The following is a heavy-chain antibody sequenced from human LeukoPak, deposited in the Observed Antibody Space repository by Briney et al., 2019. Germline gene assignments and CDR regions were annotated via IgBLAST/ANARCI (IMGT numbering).Heavy chain of an antibody. CDR3: AKLGGRATAFGYFDI. CDR2: ISGCGDNT. CDR1: GFPFSPYG. V-gene: IGHV3-23*01. J-gene: IGHJ2*01. D-gene: IGHD3-16*01. Sequence: GGSQTLLCAASGFPFSPYGMHWVRQAPGKGLEWVSAISGCGDNTYYADSVKGRFTISRDNSKNTVDLQLNSLRAGDTAVYCCAKLGGRATAFGYFDIWSRGTLVTVSS.